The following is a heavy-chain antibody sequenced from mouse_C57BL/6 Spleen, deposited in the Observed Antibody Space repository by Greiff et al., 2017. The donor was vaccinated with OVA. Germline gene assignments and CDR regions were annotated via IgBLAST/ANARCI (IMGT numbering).Heavy chain of an antibody. V-gene: IGHV3-6*01. CDR3: AISTMVTYWYFDV. J-gene: IGHJ1*03. D-gene: IGHD2-2*01. CDR2: ISYDGSN. CDR1: GYSITSGYY. Sequence: EVKVEESGPGLVKPSQSLSLTCSVPGYSITSGYYWNWIRQFPGNKLEWMGYISYDGSNNYNPSLKNRISITRDTSKNQFFLKLNSVTTEDTATYYCAISTMVTYWYFDVWGTGTTVTVSS.